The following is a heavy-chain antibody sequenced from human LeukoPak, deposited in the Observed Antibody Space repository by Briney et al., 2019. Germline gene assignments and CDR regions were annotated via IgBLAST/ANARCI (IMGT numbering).Heavy chain of an antibody. J-gene: IGHJ5*02. V-gene: IGHV4-38-2*02. Sequence: PSETLSLTCTVSGYSISSGYYWGWIRQPPGKGLEWIGSIYHSGSTYYNPSLKSRVTISVDTSKNQFSLKLSSVTAADTAVYYCARGRRRFDPWGQGTLVTVSS. CDR1: GYSISSGYY. CDR3: ARGRRRFDP. CDR2: IYHSGST.